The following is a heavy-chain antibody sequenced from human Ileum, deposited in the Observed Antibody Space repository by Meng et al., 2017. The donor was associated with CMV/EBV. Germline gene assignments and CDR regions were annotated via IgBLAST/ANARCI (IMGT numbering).Heavy chain of an antibody. J-gene: IGHJ4*02. V-gene: IGHV3-72*01. Sequence: LSCAASGFTFSDHYMDWVRQAPGKGLKWVGRIKNKASSYTTEYAASVKGRFTISRDDLKNSLYLQMNSLKTEDTALYYCVKFGDSGYWGQGTLVTVSS. CDR3: VKFGDSGY. D-gene: IGHD4-17*01. CDR1: GFTFSDHY. CDR2: IKNKASSYTT.